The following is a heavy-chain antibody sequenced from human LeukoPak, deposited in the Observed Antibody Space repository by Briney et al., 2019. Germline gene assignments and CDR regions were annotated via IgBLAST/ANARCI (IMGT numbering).Heavy chain of an antibody. D-gene: IGHD4-11*01. CDR1: GFTFSSYR. J-gene: IGHJ4*02. V-gene: IGHV3-21*01. CDR2: ISSSSSYI. Sequence: GGSQRLSCAASGFTFSSYRMNWVRQAPGEGLEWVSFISSSSSYIDYADSVKGRFTISRDNAKNSLYPQMNSLRAEDTAVYYCVRDSYSNYFDYWGQGTLVTVSS. CDR3: VRDSYSNYFDY.